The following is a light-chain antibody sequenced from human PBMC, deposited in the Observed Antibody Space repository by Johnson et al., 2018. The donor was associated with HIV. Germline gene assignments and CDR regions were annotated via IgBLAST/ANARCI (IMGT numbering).Light chain of an antibody. Sequence: QAVLTQPPSVSAAPGQKVTISCSGSSSNIGNNYVSWYQQLPGTAPKLLIYENNKRPSGIPDRFSGSKSGTSATLDITGLQTGDEADYYCGTWESLSAHYVFGPGTKLTVL. CDR2: ENN. V-gene: IGLV1-51*02. CDR3: GTWESLSAHYV. CDR1: SSNIGNNY. J-gene: IGLJ1*01.